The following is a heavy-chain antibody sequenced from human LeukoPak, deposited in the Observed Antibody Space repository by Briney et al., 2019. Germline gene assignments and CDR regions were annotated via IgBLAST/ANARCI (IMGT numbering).Heavy chain of an antibody. CDR2: ISAYNGNT. CDR3: ARGEHILRYSGSRFDP. D-gene: IGHD3-10*01. Sequence: ASVKVSCKASGYTFTSYGISWVRQAPGQGLEWMGWISAYNGNTNYAQKLQGRVTMTTDTSTSTAYMELRSLRSDDTAVYYCARGEHILRYSGSRFDPWGQGTLVTVSS. J-gene: IGHJ5*02. V-gene: IGHV1-18*01. CDR1: GYTFTSYG.